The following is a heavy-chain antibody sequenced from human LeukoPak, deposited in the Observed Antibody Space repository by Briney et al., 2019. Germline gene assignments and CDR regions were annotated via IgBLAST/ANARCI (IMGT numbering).Heavy chain of an antibody. D-gene: IGHD3-10*01. V-gene: IGHV4-30-2*01. J-gene: IGHJ3*02. CDR1: GGSISSGGYS. Sequence: SETLSLTCAVSGGSISSGGYSWRWIRQPPGKGLEWIGYIYHSGSTYYNPSLKGRVTISVDRSKNQFSLKLSSVTAADTAVYYCAGYGSGSYPQDAFDIWGQGTMVTVSS. CDR3: AGYGSGSYPQDAFDI. CDR2: IYHSGST.